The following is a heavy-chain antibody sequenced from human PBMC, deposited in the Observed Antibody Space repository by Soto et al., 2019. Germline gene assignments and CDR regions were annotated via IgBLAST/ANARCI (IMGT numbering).Heavy chain of an antibody. CDR1: GFTFSSYG. V-gene: IGHV3-30*18. Sequence: PGGSLRLSCAASGFTFSSYGMHWVRQAPGKGLEWVAVISYDGSNKYYADSVKGRFTISRDNSKNTLYLQMNSLRAEDTAVYYCAKDLNWNAPHFDYWGQGTLVTVSS. CDR2: ISYDGSNK. CDR3: AKDLNWNAPHFDY. J-gene: IGHJ4*02. D-gene: IGHD1-20*01.